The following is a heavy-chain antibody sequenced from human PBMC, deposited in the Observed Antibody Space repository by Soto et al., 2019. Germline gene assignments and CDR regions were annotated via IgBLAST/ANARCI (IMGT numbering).Heavy chain of an antibody. D-gene: IGHD3-16*02. V-gene: IGHV3-74*01. CDR1: GFTFRSYG. Sequence: GVSLRLSCAASGFTFRSYGMHWVRQAPGKGLVWGSRINSDGSSTSYADSVKGRFTISRDNAKNTLYLQMNSLRAEETAGYYCARVGRVIVQDFWGQGPRVTVSS. CDR2: INSDGSST. CDR3: ARVGRVIVQDF. J-gene: IGHJ4*02.